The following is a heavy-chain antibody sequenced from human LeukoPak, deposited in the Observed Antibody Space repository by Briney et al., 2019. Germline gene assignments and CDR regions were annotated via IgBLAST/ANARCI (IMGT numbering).Heavy chain of an antibody. CDR1: GFTFSSYG. J-gene: IGHJ4*02. Sequence: PGGSLRLSCAASGFTFSSYGMHWVRQAPGKGLEWVAFIRYDGSNKYYADSVKGRFTISRDNSKNTLYLQMNSLRAEDTAVYYCAKVGSSGSKGVMFDYWGQGTLVTVSS. CDR2: IRYDGSNK. V-gene: IGHV3-30*02. D-gene: IGHD1-26*01. CDR3: AKVGSSGSKGVMFDY.